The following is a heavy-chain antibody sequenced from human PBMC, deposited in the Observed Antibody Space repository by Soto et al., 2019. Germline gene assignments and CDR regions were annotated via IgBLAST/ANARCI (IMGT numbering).Heavy chain of an antibody. D-gene: IGHD5-12*01. CDR2: IYHSGST. CDR1: GYSITSGYY. J-gene: IGHJ4*02. Sequence: PSETLSLTCAVSGYSITSGYYWGWIRQPPGKGLEWIGSIYHSGSTYDNPSLKSRVTISVDTSKNQFSLKMSSVAATDTAVYYCARLRGYIDSWGQGTLVTVSS. V-gene: IGHV4-38-2*01. CDR3: ARLRGYIDS.